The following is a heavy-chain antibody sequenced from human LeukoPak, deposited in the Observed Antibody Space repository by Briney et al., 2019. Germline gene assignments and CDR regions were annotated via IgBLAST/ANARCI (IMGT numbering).Heavy chain of an antibody. V-gene: IGHV3-20*04. CDR3: AKYPTFDY. CDR1: GFTFENHG. J-gene: IGHJ4*02. CDR2: LDWNGGST. D-gene: IGHD2/OR15-2a*01. Sequence: PGGSLRLSCAASGFTFENHGMNWVRQAPGKGLEWVSGLDWNGGSTGYADSVKGRFTISRDNSKNTLYLQMNSLRAEDTAVYYCAKYPTFDYWGQGTLVTVSS.